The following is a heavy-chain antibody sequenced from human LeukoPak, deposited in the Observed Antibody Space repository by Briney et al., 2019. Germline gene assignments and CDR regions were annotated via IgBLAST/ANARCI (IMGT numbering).Heavy chain of an antibody. CDR2: IYYSGST. Sequence: SQTLSLTCTVSGGSISSGDYYWSWIRQPPGKGLEWIGYIYYSGSTYYNPSLKSRVTISVDTSKNQFSLKLSSVTAADTAVYYCARGIAVAHRFDYWGQGTLVTVSS. D-gene: IGHD6-19*01. CDR3: ARGIAVAHRFDY. CDR1: GGSISSGDYY. V-gene: IGHV4-30-4*08. J-gene: IGHJ4*02.